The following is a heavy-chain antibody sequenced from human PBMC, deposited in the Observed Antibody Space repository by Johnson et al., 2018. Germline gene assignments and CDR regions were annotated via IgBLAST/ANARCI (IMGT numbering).Heavy chain of an antibody. D-gene: IGHD6-19*01. Sequence: VQLVESGGGVVQPGRYLRLSCTASGFTFSTHDMHWVRQDPGKGLEWVAVLSYDGRRKNYADSVKGRFTIARDNSKNTLYLQMNSLRVEDTAMYFCPRYIIAMAGYGLDVWCQGTTVTVSS. J-gene: IGHJ6*02. V-gene: IGHV3-30*03. CDR1: GFTFSTHD. CDR2: LSYDGRRK. CDR3: PRYIIAMAGYGLDV.